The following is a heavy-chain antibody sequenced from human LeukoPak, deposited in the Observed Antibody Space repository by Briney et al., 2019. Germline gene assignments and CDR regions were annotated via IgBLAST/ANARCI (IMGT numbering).Heavy chain of an antibody. J-gene: IGHJ6*02. D-gene: IGHD3-22*01. CDR1: GGSISSYY. CDR3: ARDRFDYDQDYGMDV. V-gene: IGHV4-59*01. CDR2: IYYSGST. Sequence: SETLSLTCTVSGGSISSYYWSWIRQPPGKGLEWIGYIYYSGSTNYNPSLKSRVTISVDTSKNQFSLKLISVTAADTAVYYCARDRFDYDQDYGMDVWGQGTTATVSS.